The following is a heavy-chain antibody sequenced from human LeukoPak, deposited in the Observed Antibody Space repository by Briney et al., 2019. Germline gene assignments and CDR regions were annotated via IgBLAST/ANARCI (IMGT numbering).Heavy chain of an antibody. CDR3: AKLGYCSGTSCASHYYGMDV. Sequence: GGSLRLSCAASGFTFSDYYMSWIRQAPGKGLEWVPYISISSSYTNYADSVKGRFTISRDNAKNSLYLQMNSLRAEDTAVYYCAKLGYCSGTSCASHYYGMDVWGQGTTVTVSS. CDR2: ISISSSYT. J-gene: IGHJ6*02. D-gene: IGHD2-2*01. CDR1: GFTFSDYY. V-gene: IGHV3-11*06.